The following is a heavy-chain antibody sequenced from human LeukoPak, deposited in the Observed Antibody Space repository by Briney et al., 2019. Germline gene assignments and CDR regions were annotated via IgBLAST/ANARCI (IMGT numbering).Heavy chain of an antibody. CDR1: GFTFSNYA. CDR3: AKDFDSRVVTNWFDP. V-gene: IGHV3-23*01. J-gene: IGHJ5*02. D-gene: IGHD3-10*01. Sequence: GGSLRLSCAASGFTFSNYAMSWVRQAPGKGLEWVSAISGSGGSTYYADSVKGRFTISRDNSKNTLYLQMNSLRAEDTAVYYCAKDFDSRVVTNWFDPWGQGTLVTVSS. CDR2: ISGSGGST.